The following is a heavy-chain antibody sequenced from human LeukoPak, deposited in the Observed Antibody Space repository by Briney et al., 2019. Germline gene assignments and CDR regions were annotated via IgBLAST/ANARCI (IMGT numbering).Heavy chain of an antibody. V-gene: IGHV3-23*01. CDR2: ISGGATT. CDR1: GFTFSSYG. CDR3: ARTYCSGGSCYYMDV. Sequence: GGSLRLSCEASGFTFSSYGMSWVRQAPGKGLEWVSAISGGATTYYADSVKGRFTISRDNSKNTVYLQMNSLRAEDTAVYYCARTYCSGGSCYYMDVWGKGTTVTVSS. J-gene: IGHJ6*03. D-gene: IGHD2-15*01.